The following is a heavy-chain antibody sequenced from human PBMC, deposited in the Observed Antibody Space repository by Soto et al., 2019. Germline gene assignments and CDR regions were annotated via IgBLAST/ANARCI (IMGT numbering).Heavy chain of an antibody. CDR1: GGSISSGGYY. J-gene: IGHJ4*02. CDR2: IYYSGST. Sequence: PSETLSLTCTVSGGSISSGGYYWNWIRQLPGKGLEWIGYIYYSGSTYYNPSLKSRITISVDTSKNQFSLEVTSVTAADTAVYYCATFDRWEVPFKYWGQGTQVTVSS. D-gene: IGHD1-26*01. CDR3: ATFDRWEVPFKY. V-gene: IGHV4-31*03.